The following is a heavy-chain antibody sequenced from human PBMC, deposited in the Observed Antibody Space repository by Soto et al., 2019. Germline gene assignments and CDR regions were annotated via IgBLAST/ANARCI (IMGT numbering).Heavy chain of an antibody. CDR1: GFTFSDYA. Sequence: PGGSLRLSCAASGFTFSDYAMSWVRQAPGKGLEWVSTISGSAGSTYYADSVKGRFTISRDNSKNTLYLQMNSLRAGDTAVYYCAKGISSSYFPLDYWGQGTLVTVSS. V-gene: IGHV3-23*01. CDR3: AKGISSSYFPLDY. D-gene: IGHD6-6*01. J-gene: IGHJ4*02. CDR2: ISGSAGST.